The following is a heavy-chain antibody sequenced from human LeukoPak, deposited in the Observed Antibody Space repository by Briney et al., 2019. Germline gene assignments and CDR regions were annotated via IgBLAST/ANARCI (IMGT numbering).Heavy chain of an antibody. D-gene: IGHD3-9*01. Sequence: GGSLRLSCSASGFTFSTYAMHWVRQAPGKGLEYVSAISTNGGSTYYADSVRGRFTISRDNSKNTLCLQMSSLRPEDTAVYYCVKGMEDYDILTGVLDVWGQGTTVTVSS. CDR1: GFTFSTYA. V-gene: IGHV3-64D*06. J-gene: IGHJ6*02. CDR2: ISTNGGST. CDR3: VKGMEDYDILTGVLDV.